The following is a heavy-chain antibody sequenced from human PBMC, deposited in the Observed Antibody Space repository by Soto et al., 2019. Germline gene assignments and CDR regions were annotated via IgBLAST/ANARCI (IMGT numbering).Heavy chain of an antibody. Sequence: GESLKISCAASGFTFSSYSMNWVRQAPGKGLEWVSYISGSSSTIYYADSVKGRFTISRDNAKNSLYLQMNSLRDEDTAVYYCARELTSYYDSSAYYWFDPWGQGTLVTVSS. J-gene: IGHJ5*02. CDR3: ARELTSYYDSSAYYWFDP. CDR1: GFTFSSYS. D-gene: IGHD3-22*01. V-gene: IGHV3-48*02. CDR2: ISGSSSTI.